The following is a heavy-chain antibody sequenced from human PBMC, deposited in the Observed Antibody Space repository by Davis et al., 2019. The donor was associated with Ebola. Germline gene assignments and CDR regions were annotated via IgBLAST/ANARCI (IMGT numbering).Heavy chain of an antibody. CDR3: ARGLGIVLSLTATSDFDY. V-gene: IGHV1-24*01. CDR1: GYTFTSYA. J-gene: IGHJ4*02. Sequence: AASVKVSCKASGYTFTSYAMHWVRQAPGQGLEWMGGSNPSNPEDVEMIYAQSFQGRVTMTEDTSTDTAYMELYSLRSEDTAVYYCARGLGIVLSLTATSDFDYWGQGTLVTVSS. D-gene: IGHD5-12*01. CDR2: SNPSNPEDVEM.